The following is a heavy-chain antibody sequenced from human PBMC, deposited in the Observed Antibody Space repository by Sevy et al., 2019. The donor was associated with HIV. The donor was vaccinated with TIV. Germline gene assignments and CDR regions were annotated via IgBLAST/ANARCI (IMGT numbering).Heavy chain of an antibody. J-gene: IGHJ4*02. V-gene: IGHV3-53*01. Sequence: GGSLRLSCAASGFNISIDFMSWVRQAPGKGLECLSVIYKNSQAYYMDSVMGRFTISRDNSRNRLYLHMTSLRVEDTAKYYCVRSLGGPLNQWGQGTLVTVSS. CDR1: GFNISIDF. CDR2: IYKNSQA. CDR3: VRSLGGPLNQ. D-gene: IGHD3-16*01.